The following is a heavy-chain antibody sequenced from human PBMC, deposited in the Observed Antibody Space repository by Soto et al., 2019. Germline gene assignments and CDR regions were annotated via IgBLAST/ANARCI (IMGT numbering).Heavy chain of an antibody. D-gene: IGHD3-10*01. CDR1: GFTFSSYA. V-gene: IGHV3-23*01. CDR3: AKNYYGSGSYYNPLAY. CDR2: ISGSGGST. J-gene: IGHJ4*02. Sequence: GGSLRLSCAASGFTFSSYAMSWVRQAPGKGLEWVSGISGSGGSTYYADSVKGRFTISRDNSKNTLYLQMNSLRAEDTAVYYCAKNYYGSGSYYNPLAYWGQGTLVTVSS.